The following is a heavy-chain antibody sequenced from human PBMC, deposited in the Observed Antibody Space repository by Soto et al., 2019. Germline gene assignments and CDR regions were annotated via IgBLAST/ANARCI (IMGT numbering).Heavy chain of an antibody. CDR2: VYYTGST. CDR3: ARSVAVPGAHIDY. D-gene: IGHD6-19*01. CDR1: GCSISGSY. J-gene: IGHJ4*02. V-gene: IGHV4-59*01. Sequence: TLARTCSVSGCSISGSYWSWIRQSPGKGLEWLGYVYYTGSTNYSPSLRSRVSISVDTSKNEFSLRLSSVTAADTAVYFCARSVAVPGAHIDYWGQGTQVTVSS.